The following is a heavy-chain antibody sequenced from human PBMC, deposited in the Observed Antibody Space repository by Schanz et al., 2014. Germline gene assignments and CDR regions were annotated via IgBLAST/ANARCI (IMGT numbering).Heavy chain of an antibody. CDR2: TSTDGTKT. CDR1: GFTFRGHA. CDR3: AKELRPGTERPRGNFDY. Sequence: QVPLVESGGCVVQPWTSLRLSCAASGFTFRGHAMHWVRQAPGQGLEKVAVTSTDGTKTYYAASVKGRFTISRDNSKNTLSLQMNSLRAEDTAVYYCAKELRPGTERPRGNFDYWGQGTLVTVSS. J-gene: IGHJ4*02. D-gene: IGHD1-7*01. V-gene: IGHV3-30*04.